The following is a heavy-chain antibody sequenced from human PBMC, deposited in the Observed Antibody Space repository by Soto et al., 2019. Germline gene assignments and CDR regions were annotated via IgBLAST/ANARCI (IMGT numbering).Heavy chain of an antibody. CDR3: ARRSSGYPY. J-gene: IGHJ4*02. Sequence: QVQLQQWGAGLLKPSETLSLTCAVCGGSFSGYYVSWIRQPPGKGLEWIGEINHSGSTNYNPSLKSRVTISVDTSKNQFSLKLSSVTAADTAVYYCARRSSGYPYWGQGTLVTVSS. V-gene: IGHV4-34*01. CDR2: INHSGST. D-gene: IGHD3-22*01. CDR1: GGSFSGYY.